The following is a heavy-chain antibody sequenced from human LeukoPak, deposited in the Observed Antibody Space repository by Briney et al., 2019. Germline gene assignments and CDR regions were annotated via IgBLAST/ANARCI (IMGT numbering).Heavy chain of an antibody. CDR3: ARAAPAGSYYYGMDV. D-gene: IGHD2-2*01. CDR1: GGSISSYY. CDR2: IYTSGST. J-gene: IGHJ6*02. V-gene: IGHV4-4*07. Sequence: SETLSLTCTVSGGSISSYYWSWIRQPAGKGLEWIGRIYTSGSTNYNPSLKSRVTMSVDTSKSQFSLKLSSVTAADTAVYYCARAAPAGSYYYGMDVWGQGTTDTVSS.